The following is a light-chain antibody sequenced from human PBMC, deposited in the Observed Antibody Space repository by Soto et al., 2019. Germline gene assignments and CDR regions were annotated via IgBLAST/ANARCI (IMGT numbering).Light chain of an antibody. Sequence: QSVVTQPPSVSGAPGRRVTISCTGRSSNIGAVSDVHWYQQLPGTAPKLLIYGNTNRPSGVPDRFSGSKSGTSASLAITGLQAEDEADSYFPSYDTSLSGLVFGGGTQVTVL. CDR1: SSNIGAVSD. CDR3: PSYDTSLSGLV. J-gene: IGLJ3*02. CDR2: GNT. V-gene: IGLV1-40*01.